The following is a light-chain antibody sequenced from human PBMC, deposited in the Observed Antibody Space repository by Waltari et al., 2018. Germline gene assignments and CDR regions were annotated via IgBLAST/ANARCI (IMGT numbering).Light chain of an antibody. CDR3: QQRIDWPLT. CDR1: QSVNSY. CDR2: DAS. V-gene: IGKV3-11*01. Sequence: EIVLTQSPATLSLSPGERATLSCRASQSVNSYLVWYQQKPGQAPRLLIYDASNRATGITARFSGSGSGADVTLTISSLEPEDFAVYYCQQRIDWPLTFGGGTKVEVK. J-gene: IGKJ4*01.